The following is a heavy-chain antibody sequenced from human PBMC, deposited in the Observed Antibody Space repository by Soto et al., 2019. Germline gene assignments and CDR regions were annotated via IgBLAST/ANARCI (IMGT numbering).Heavy chain of an antibody. D-gene: IGHD5-12*01. CDR3: AQVVLYGGYPRVDY. J-gene: IGHJ4*02. CDR2: IYSDDDK. CDR1: GFSLNTSGVG. V-gene: IGHV2-5*02. Sequence: QITLKESGPTLVKPTQTLTLTCTFSGFSLNTSGVGVGWIRQPPGKALEWLALIYSDDDKRYRPSLNSRLTTTKPTNKNRMVLTTTIMDPVDTATYYCAQVVLYGGYPRVDYWGQGTLVTVSS.